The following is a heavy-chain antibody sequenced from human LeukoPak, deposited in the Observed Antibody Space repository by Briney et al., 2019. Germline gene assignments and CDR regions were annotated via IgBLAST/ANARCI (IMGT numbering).Heavy chain of an antibody. Sequence: GGSLRLSCAASGFXFSTYTINWVRQAPGRGLEWVSSISLSSGYIAYADSLKGRFTVSRDIAKNSLFLQMSGLRAEDTALYYCARDRRDGYNWDAFDIWGQGTMVTVSS. CDR3: ARDRRDGYNWDAFDI. CDR2: ISLSSGYI. CDR1: GFXFSTYT. D-gene: IGHD5-24*01. V-gene: IGHV3-21*01. J-gene: IGHJ3*02.